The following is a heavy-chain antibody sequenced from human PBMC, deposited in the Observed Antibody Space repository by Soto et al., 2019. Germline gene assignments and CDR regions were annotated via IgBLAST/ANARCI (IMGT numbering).Heavy chain of an antibody. J-gene: IGHJ4*02. D-gene: IGHD2-21*02. V-gene: IGHV3-48*02. CDR2: ISSSSDKT. CDR3: ARLPKGSLVTA. CDR1: GFSFSDYS. Sequence: LVESGGAVVYPGGSLRLSCIASGFSFSDYSMNWVRQAPGKGLQWVSYISSSSDKTYYADSVKGRFTVSRDNAKNALFLEMNSLRDDDTATYYCARLPKGSLVTAWGQGTRVTVSS.